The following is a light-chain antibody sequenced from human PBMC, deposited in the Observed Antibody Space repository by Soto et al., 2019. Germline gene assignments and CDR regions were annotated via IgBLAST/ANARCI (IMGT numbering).Light chain of an antibody. V-gene: IGKV3-11*01. Sequence: TQSPSTLSASVGDRVTITCRASQSVSSYLAWYQQKPGQAPRLLIYDASNRATGIPARFSGSGSGTDFTLTISSLEPEDFAVYYCQQYGSSPLTFGGGTKVEIK. CDR3: QQYGSSPLT. CDR1: QSVSSY. CDR2: DAS. J-gene: IGKJ4*01.